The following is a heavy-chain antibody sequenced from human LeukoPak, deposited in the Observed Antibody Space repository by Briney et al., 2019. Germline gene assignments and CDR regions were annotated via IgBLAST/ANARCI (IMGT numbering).Heavy chain of an antibody. CDR3: AKDGSSSLSYFDY. J-gene: IGHJ4*02. CDR2: ISYDGSNK. CDR1: GFTFSSYA. V-gene: IGHV3-30*04. Sequence: GRSLRLSCAASGFTFSSYAMHWVRQAPGKGLEWVAVISYDGSNKYYADSVKGRFTISRDNSKNTLYLQMNSLRAEDTAVYYCAKDGSSSLSYFDYWGQGTLVTVSS. D-gene: IGHD6-6*01.